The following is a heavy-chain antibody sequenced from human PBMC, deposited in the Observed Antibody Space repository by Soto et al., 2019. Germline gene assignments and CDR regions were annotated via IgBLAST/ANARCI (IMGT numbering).Heavy chain of an antibody. CDR1: GYTFTSYD. J-gene: IGHJ4*02. V-gene: IGHV1-8*01. CDR3: AREKSSWYDY. CDR2: MNPNSGNT. D-gene: IGHD6-13*01. Sequence: QVQLVQSGAEVKKPGASVKVSCKASGYTFTSYDINWVRQATGQGLKWMGWMNPNSGNTGYAQKLKGRVTMNRNTFISAAYMELSSRRSEDTAVYYCAREKSSWYDYWGQGTLVTVSS.